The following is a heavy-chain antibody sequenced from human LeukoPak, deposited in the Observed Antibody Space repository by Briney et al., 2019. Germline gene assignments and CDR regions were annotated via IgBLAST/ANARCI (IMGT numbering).Heavy chain of an antibody. CDR2: ISGSATST. CDR1: GVTFTFSNDA. CDR3: ARILTISYGSGSYYPGAFDR. Sequence: GGSLRLSCAASGVTFTFSNDAMSWVRQPPGKGLEWVSVISGSATSTYYADSVKGRFTISRDNSKNTVYLQMNSLTAEDTAVYYCARILTISYGSGSYYPGAFDRWGQGTMVTVSS. V-gene: IGHV3-23*01. D-gene: IGHD3-10*01. J-gene: IGHJ3*02.